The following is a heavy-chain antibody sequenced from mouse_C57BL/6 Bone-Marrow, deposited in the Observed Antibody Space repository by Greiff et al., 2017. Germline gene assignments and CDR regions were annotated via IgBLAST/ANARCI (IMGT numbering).Heavy chain of an antibody. V-gene: IGHV1-64*01. J-gene: IGHJ1*03. Sequence: VQLQQSGAELVKPGASVKLSCKASGYTFTSYWMHWVKQRPGQGLEWIGMIHPNSGSTNYNEKFKSKATLTVDKSSSTAYMQLSSLTSEDSAVYYCARRDYGPYWYFDVWGTGTTVTVSS. CDR1: GYTFTSYW. CDR3: ARRDYGPYWYFDV. D-gene: IGHD1-1*01. CDR2: IHPNSGST.